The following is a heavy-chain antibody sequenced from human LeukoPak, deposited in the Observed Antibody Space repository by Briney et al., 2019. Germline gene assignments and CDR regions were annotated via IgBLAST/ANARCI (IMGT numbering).Heavy chain of an antibody. CDR3: AKGGGGNFHFDY. CDR2: ISPSGGST. D-gene: IGHD4-23*01. J-gene: IGHJ4*02. Sequence: PGGSLRLSCAASGFTFSSYAMNWLRQAPGKGLEWVSAISPSGGSTYYADSVKGRFTISRDNSQLYLQMTSLRAEDTAVYYCAKGGGGNFHFDYWGQGTLVTVSS. CDR1: GFTFSSYA. V-gene: IGHV3-23*01.